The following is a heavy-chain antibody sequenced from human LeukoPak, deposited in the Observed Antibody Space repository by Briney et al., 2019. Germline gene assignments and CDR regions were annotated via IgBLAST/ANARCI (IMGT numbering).Heavy chain of an antibody. CDR3: ARVQGYSYGPDAFDI. Sequence: SETLSLTCAVSGGSLSSGGYSWSWIRQPPGKGLEWIGYIYHSGSTYYNPSLKSRVTISVDRSKNQFSLKLSSVTAADTAVYYCARVQGYSYGPDAFDIWGQGTMVTVSS. V-gene: IGHV4-30-2*01. CDR1: GGSLSSGGYS. D-gene: IGHD5-18*01. CDR2: IYHSGST. J-gene: IGHJ3*02.